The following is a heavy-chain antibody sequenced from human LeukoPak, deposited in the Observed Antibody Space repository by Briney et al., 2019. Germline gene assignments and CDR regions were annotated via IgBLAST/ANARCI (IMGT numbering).Heavy chain of an antibody. V-gene: IGHV4-59*01. CDR2: IYYSGST. D-gene: IGHD3-10*01. J-gene: IGHJ4*02. Sequence: SETLSLTCTVSGGSISSYYWSWLRQPPGKGLEGIGYIYYSGSTNYNPSLKSRVTISVDTSKNQFSLKLRSVTAADTAVYFCAREASRAGTYYFDYWGQGTLLTVSS. CDR1: GGSISSYY. CDR3: AREASRAGTYYFDY.